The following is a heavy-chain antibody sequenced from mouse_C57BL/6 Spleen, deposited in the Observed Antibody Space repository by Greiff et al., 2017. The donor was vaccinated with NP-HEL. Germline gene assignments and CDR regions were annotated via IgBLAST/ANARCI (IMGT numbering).Heavy chain of an antibody. CDR1: GYTFTSYG. D-gene: IGHD4-1*02. CDR3: AREGPTGPFAY. Sequence: LQESGAELARPGASVKLSCKASGYTFTSYGISWVKQRTGQGLEWIGEIYPRSGNTYYNEKFKGKATLTADKSSSTAYMELRSLTSEDSAVYFCAREGPTGPFAYWGQGTLVTVSA. J-gene: IGHJ3*01. CDR2: IYPRSGNT. V-gene: IGHV1-81*01.